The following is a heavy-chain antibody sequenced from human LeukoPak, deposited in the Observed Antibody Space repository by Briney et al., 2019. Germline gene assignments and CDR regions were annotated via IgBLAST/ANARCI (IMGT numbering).Heavy chain of an antibody. Sequence: ASVKVSCKASGYTFTGYYMHWVRQAPGQGLEWMGRINPNSGGTNYAQKFQGRVTMTRDTSISTAYMELGRLRSDDTAVYYCAGDVDIVATGVAGVNYWGQGTLVTVSS. CDR2: INPNSGGT. J-gene: IGHJ4*02. V-gene: IGHV1-2*06. CDR3: AGDVDIVATGVAGVNY. CDR1: GYTFTGYY. D-gene: IGHD5-12*01.